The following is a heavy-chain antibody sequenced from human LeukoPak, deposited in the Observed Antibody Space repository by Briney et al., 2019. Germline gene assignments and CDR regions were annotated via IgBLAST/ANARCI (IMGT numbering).Heavy chain of an antibody. J-gene: IGHJ3*02. CDR1: GYTFTSYG. CDR2: ISAYNGNK. Sequence: ASVKVSCKAYGYTFTSYGISWVRQAPGQGLEWMGWISAYNGNKDYAQKVQDRVTMTTDTSTGTAYMDLRSLRSDDTAVYYCARVGYSGYEPTGRDAFDIWGQGTMVTVSS. D-gene: IGHD5-12*01. CDR3: ARVGYSGYEPTGRDAFDI. V-gene: IGHV1-18*01.